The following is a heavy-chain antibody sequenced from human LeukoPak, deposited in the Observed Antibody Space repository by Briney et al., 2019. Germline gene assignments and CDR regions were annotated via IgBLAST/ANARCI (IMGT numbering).Heavy chain of an antibody. CDR1: GFTFSSYW. V-gene: IGHV3-74*01. D-gene: IGHD7-27*01. CDR3: ARDGNWGSDVFSGWFDP. J-gene: IGHJ5*02. Sequence: GGSLRLSCAASGFTFSSYWMHWVRQAPGKGLVWVSRINSDGSSTSYADSVKGRFTISRDNAKNTLYLQMNSLRAEDTAVYYCARDGNWGSDVFSGWFDPWGQGTLVTVSS. CDR2: INSDGSST.